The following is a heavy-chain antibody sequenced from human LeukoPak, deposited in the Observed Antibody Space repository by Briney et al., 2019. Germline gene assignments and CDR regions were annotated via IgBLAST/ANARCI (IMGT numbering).Heavy chain of an antibody. CDR1: GLTFSDYS. D-gene: IGHD3-22*01. J-gene: IGHJ4*02. CDR3: ARIHDSSGFYDFDH. V-gene: IGHV3-23*01. Sequence: AGGSLRLSCAASGLTFSDYSMTWVRQAPGKGLFWVSGISAGGGSTYYADSVKGRFTISRDNSKNTLYLQMNNLRAEDTAVDYCARIHDSSGFYDFDHWGQGTLVTVSS. CDR2: ISAGGGST.